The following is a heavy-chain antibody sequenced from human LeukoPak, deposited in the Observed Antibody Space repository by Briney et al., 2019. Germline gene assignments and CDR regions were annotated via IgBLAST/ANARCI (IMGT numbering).Heavy chain of an antibody. V-gene: IGHV4-39*01. CDR1: SASISSTNHN. J-gene: IGHJ4*02. D-gene: IGHD3-3*01. Sequence: SETLSLTCTVSSASISSTNHNWGWLRQPPGKGPEWIGNIYFSGTSYYNPSLKSRVIISVDTSKSQFSLKLNSVTAADTAVYYCASIGLEYYDFWSGYYIPPGYWGQGTLVTVSS. CDR3: ASIGLEYYDFWSGYYIPPGY. CDR2: IYFSGTS.